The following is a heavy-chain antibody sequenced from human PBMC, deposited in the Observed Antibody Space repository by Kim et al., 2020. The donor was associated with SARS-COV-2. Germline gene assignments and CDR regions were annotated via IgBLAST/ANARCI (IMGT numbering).Heavy chain of an antibody. V-gene: IGHV3-30-3*01. D-gene: IGHD3-22*01. CDR3: ARDTQHYYDSSGDIDY. CDR1: GFTFSSYA. J-gene: IGHJ4*01. Sequence: GGSLRLSCAASGFTFSSYAMHWVRQAPGKGLEWVAVISYDGSNKYYADSVKGRFTISRDNSKNTLYLQMNSLRAEDTAVYYCARDTQHYYDSSGDIDYWG. CDR2: ISYDGSNK.